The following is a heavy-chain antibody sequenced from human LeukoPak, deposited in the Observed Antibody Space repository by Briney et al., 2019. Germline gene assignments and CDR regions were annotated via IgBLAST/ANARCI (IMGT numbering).Heavy chain of an antibody. CDR3: SNGIHDRSF. Sequence: PGGSLRLSCATSGFTFTRYWMAWIRQSPGKGLEWVANVKQDGSEQYYLDSVEGRFTVSRDNAENSLYLQMNNLRAEDTAVYFCSNGIHDRSFWGQGTLVTVSS. CDR1: GFTFTRYW. CDR2: VKQDGSEQ. J-gene: IGHJ4*02. V-gene: IGHV3-7*01. D-gene: IGHD4/OR15-4a*01.